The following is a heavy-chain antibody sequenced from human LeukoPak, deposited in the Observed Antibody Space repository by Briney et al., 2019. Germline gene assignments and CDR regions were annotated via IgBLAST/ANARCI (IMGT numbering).Heavy chain of an antibody. J-gene: IGHJ4*02. D-gene: IGHD2-15*01. CDR3: ARGYCSGGSCLYYFDY. V-gene: IGHV3-13*01. CDR1: GFTFSSYD. Sequence: GGSLRLSCAASGFTFSSYDMHWVRQATGKGLEWVLAIGTAGDTYYPGSVKGRFTISRENAKNSLYLQMNSLRAGDTAVYYCARGYCSGGSCLYYFDYWGQGTLVTVSS. CDR2: IGTAGDT.